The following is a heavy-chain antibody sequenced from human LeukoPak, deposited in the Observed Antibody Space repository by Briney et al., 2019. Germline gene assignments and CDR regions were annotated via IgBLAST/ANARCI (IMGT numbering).Heavy chain of an antibody. CDR1: GGSISSYY. J-gene: IGHJ3*02. V-gene: IGHV4-59*01. Sequence: SETLSLTCTASGGSISSYYWSWIRQPPGKGLEWIGYIYYSGSTNYNPSLKSRVTISVDTSKNQFSLKLSSVTAADTAVYYCARVGYYYGSGSHPDAFDIWGQGTMVTVSS. D-gene: IGHD3-10*01. CDR2: IYYSGST. CDR3: ARVGYYYGSGSHPDAFDI.